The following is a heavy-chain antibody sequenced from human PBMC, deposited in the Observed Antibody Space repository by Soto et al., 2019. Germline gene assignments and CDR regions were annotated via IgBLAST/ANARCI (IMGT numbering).Heavy chain of an antibody. J-gene: IGHJ5*02. CDR1: GGTFSSYT. Sequence: SVKVSCKASGGTFSSYTISWVRQAPGQGLEWMGRIIPILGIANYAQKFQGRVTITADKSTSTAYMELSSLRSEDTAVYYCARDLRRIADNWFDPWGQGTLVTVSS. V-gene: IGHV1-69*04. D-gene: IGHD6-13*01. CDR3: ARDLRRIADNWFDP. CDR2: IIPILGIA.